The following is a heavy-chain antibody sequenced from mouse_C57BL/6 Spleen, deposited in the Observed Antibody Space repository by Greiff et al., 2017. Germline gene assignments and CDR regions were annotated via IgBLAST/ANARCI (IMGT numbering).Heavy chain of an antibody. Sequence: EVQLQQSGPELVKPGASVKIPCKASGYTFTDYNMDWVKQSHGKSLEWIGDINPNNGGTIYNQKFKGKATLTIDKSSSTAYMELRSLTSEDTAVYYCARPYGSSLYYFDYWGQGTTLTVSS. CDR2: INPNNGGT. V-gene: IGHV1-18*01. D-gene: IGHD1-1*01. CDR3: ARPYGSSLYYFDY. J-gene: IGHJ2*01. CDR1: GYTFTDYN.